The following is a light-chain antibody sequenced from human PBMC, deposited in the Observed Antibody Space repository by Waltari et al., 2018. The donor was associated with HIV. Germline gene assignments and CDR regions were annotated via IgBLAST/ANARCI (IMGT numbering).Light chain of an antibody. J-gene: IGKJ5*01. CDR1: QSVSTY. CDR3: HQRSNWPIT. CDR2: GAS. V-gene: IGKV3-11*01. Sequence: EIVLTQSPATLSLSPGERATLSCRASQSVSTYLAWYQQKPGQGPRLLIYGASSRATGIPARFSGSGSGTDVTLTISSLEPGDFGVYYCHQRSNWPITFGQGTRLEIK.